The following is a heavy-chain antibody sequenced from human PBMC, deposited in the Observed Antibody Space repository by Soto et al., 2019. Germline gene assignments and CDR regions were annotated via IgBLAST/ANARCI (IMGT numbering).Heavy chain of an antibody. V-gene: IGHV3-48*02. CDR2: ISDNSDSI. D-gene: IGHD1-1*01. J-gene: IGHJ6*02. Sequence: GGSLRLSCAASGFTFISYSLNWVRQAPGKGLQWVSYISDNSDSIHYSDSVKGRFTISRDNAKNSLYLQMNSLRDEDTAVYFCARDWNIDNYYDYYGMDVWGQGTTVTVSS. CDR3: ARDWNIDNYYDYYGMDV. CDR1: GFTFISYS.